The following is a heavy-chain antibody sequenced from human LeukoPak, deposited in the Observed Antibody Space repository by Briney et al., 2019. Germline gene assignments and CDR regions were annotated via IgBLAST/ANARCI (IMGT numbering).Heavy chain of an antibody. Sequence: GESLKISCKGSGYSFMSYWIGWVRQMPGKGLEWMGIIYPGDSDTRYSPSFQGQVTISADKSISTAYLQWSSLKASDTAMYYCARRDCSSTSCYKEDAFDIWGQGTMVTVSS. CDR1: GYSFMSYW. CDR2: IYPGDSDT. J-gene: IGHJ3*02. CDR3: ARRDCSSTSCYKEDAFDI. V-gene: IGHV5-51*01. D-gene: IGHD2-2*02.